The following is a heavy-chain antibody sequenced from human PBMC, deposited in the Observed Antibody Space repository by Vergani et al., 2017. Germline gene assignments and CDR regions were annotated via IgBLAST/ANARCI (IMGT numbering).Heavy chain of an antibody. D-gene: IGHD2-15*01. CDR2: IKSDGRT. CDR3: TRSECSGTTCYGHYFDL. J-gene: IGHJ4*01. Sequence: EVRLLESGGGLVQPGGSLRLSCSASGFRFTTYYMSWVRQAPGKGLEWVSVIKSDGRTSYAESVRGRFTISRDTSRNAVYLQMNILRVEDTGVYYCTRSECSGTTCYGHYFDLGGDGILVTVSS. CDR1: GFRFTTYY. V-gene: IGHV3-66*02.